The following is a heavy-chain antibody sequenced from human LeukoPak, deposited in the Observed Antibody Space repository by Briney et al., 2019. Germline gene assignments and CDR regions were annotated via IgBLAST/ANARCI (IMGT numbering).Heavy chain of an antibody. Sequence: PGGSLRLSCAASGFTFSTYAMSWVRQAPGKGLEWVSTITDTGGATFYADSVKGRFTISRDNAKNSLYLQLNSLRVEDTAVYYCKSGGAAPGSFDYWGQGTLVTVSP. CDR2: ITDTGGAT. D-gene: IGHD1-1*01. CDR3: KSGGAAPGSFDY. J-gene: IGHJ4*02. CDR1: GFTFSTYA. V-gene: IGHV3-23*01.